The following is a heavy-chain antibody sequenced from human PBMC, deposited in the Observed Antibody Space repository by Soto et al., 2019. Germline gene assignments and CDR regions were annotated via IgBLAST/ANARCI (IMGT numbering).Heavy chain of an antibody. Sequence: QVQLQESGPGLVKPSQTLSLTCTVSRGSINSGDYFWSWIRQPPGKGLEWVGFIYYSGNAYYNPSLKSRVSISVDTSKNKFSLTLSRVTGADTSVYYCARAGRRDGNSSPVRFDPWGQGTLVTVSS. CDR2: IYYSGNA. CDR3: ARAGRRDGNSSPVRFDP. V-gene: IGHV4-30-4*01. J-gene: IGHJ5*02. CDR1: RGSINSGDYF. D-gene: IGHD1-1*01.